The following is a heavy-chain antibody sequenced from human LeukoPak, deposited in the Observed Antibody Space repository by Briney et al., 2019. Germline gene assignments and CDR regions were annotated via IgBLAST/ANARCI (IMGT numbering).Heavy chain of an antibody. D-gene: IGHD2-21*01. CDR1: GFTFSNYG. J-gene: IGHJ4*02. Sequence: GGYLRLSCVGSGFTFSNYGIHWVRQAPGKGLEWVAFIRYGGDTQYYADSVKGRFTISRDNSKNSLYLQMNRLRPEDTAVYYCAKADCGGDCSMFDYWGQGTLVTVSS. V-gene: IGHV3-30*02. CDR3: AKADCGGDCSMFDY. CDR2: IRYGGDTQ.